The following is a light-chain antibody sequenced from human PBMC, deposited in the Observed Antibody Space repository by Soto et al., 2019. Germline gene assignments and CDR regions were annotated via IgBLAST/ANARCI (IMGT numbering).Light chain of an antibody. Sequence: QSVLTQPHSVSGSPGQSVTISCTGTNSDVGRYNSVSWYQQLPGKAPQLIISAVRQRPSGVPDRFSGSKSGNTASLTISGLQTDDEADYFCFSYTANDNGVFGGGTKVTVL. CDR3: FSYTANDNGV. CDR2: AVR. J-gene: IGLJ3*02. CDR1: NSDVGRYNS. V-gene: IGLV2-11*01.